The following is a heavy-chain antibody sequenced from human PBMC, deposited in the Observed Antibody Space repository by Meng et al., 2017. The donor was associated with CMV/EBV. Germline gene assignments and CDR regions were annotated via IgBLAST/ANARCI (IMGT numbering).Heavy chain of an antibody. CDR1: GGSISSYY. D-gene: IGHD6-13*01. CDR2: INHSGST. Sequence: SETLSLTCTVSGGSISSYYWSWIRQPPGKGLEWIGEINHSGSTNYNPSLKSRVTISVDTSKNQFSLKLSPVTAADTAVYYCARDRWVSSWGYYYGMDVWGQGTTVTVSS. CDR3: ARDRWVSSWGYYYGMDV. V-gene: IGHV4-34*01. J-gene: IGHJ6*02.